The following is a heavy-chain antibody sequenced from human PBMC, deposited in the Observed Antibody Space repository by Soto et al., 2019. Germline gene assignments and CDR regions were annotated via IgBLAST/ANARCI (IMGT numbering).Heavy chain of an antibody. V-gene: IGHV1-24*01. CDR3: ATSRYQLLSLQIDY. Sequence: ASVKVSCKVSGYILTELSMHWVRQAPGKGLEWMGGFDPEDGETIYAQKFQGRVTMTEDTSTDTAYMELSSLRSEDTAVYYCATSRYQLLSLQIDYWGQGTLVTVSS. CDR2: FDPEDGET. J-gene: IGHJ4*02. D-gene: IGHD2-2*01. CDR1: GYILTELS.